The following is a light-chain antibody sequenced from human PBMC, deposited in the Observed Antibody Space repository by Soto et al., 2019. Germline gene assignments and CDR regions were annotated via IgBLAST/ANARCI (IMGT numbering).Light chain of an antibody. Sequence: DIQMTQSPSSVSASVGDRVTMTCRASQGVGGWLAWYQQKPGKVPKLLIYATSSLHSGVPSRFSGSGSGTDFTLSISSLKTEDFATYYCQQTHSLTLSFGPGTKVDI. CDR2: ATS. J-gene: IGKJ3*01. V-gene: IGKV1-12*01. CDR1: QGVGGW. CDR3: QQTHSLTLS.